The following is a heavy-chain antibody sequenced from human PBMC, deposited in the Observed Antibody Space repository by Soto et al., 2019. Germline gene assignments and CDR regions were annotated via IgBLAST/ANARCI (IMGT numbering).Heavy chain of an antibody. D-gene: IGHD3-22*01. CDR3: ARDDSDSSGYYYSFLVY. CDR2: ISSSGSTI. V-gene: IGHV3-48*03. CDR1: GFTFSSYE. Sequence: EVQLVESGGGLVQPGGSLRLSCAASGFTFSSYEMNWVRQAPGKGLEWVSYISSSGSTIYYAASVKGRFTISRDNAKNSLYLQMNSLRAEDTAVYYCARDDSDSSGYYYSFLVYLVQGTLVTVSS. J-gene: IGHJ4*02.